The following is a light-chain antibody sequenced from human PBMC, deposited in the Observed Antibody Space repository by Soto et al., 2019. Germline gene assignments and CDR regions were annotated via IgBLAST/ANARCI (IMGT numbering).Light chain of an antibody. CDR1: SSNIGSNY. CDR3: AAWDDSVSGPGYV. CDR2: RNN. J-gene: IGLJ1*01. V-gene: IGLV1-47*01. Sequence: QSVLTQPPSASGTPGQRVTISCSGSSSNIGSNYVYWYQQLPGTAPKLLIYRNNQRPSGVPDRFSGSKSGTSASLAISGLRSEDEADYYCAAWDDSVSGPGYVFGTGTKVTVL.